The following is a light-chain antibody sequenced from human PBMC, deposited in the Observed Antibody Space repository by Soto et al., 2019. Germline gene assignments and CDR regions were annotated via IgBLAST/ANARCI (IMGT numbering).Light chain of an antibody. CDR2: AAS. V-gene: IGKV1D-12*01. J-gene: IGKJ2*01. CDR3: RQTSSVPYT. CDR1: QGLGTW. Sequence: DIQMTQSPSSVSASLGDRVTITCRASQGLGTWLAWYQQKPGKAPNLLIYAASSLHSGVPSRFSGSGSETEFTLTINSLQPEDFATYYCRQTSSVPYTFGQGTKLDIK.